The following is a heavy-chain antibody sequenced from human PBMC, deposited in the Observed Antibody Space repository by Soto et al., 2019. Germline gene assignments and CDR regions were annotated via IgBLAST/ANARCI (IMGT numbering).Heavy chain of an antibody. D-gene: IGHD3-16*01. V-gene: IGHV1-46*01. Sequence: QVQLVQSGPEVMKPGASVKVSCKASGFTSTRYSVHWVRKAPGQGPEWMGRINPNNGGTNYAQELQGRVTMTREPSTTTVYMDLSSLRSEDTAVYYCASSVYADLDVWGQGTKVNVS. CDR1: GFTSTRYS. CDR3: ASSVYADLDV. CDR2: INPNNGGT. J-gene: IGHJ3*01.